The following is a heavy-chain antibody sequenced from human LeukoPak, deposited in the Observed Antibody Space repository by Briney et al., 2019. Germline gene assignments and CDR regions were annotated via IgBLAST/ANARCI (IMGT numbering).Heavy chain of an antibody. CDR3: ARGFIAAAGTQSQYYYYYYMDV. D-gene: IGHD6-13*01. J-gene: IGHJ6*03. V-gene: IGHV3-7*04. CDR2: IKQDGSEK. Sequence: GGSLRLSCAASGFTFSSYWMSWVRQAPGKGLEWVANIKQDGSEKYCVDSVKGRFTISRDNAKNSLYLQMNSLRAEDTAVYYCARGFIAAAGTQSQYYYYYYMDVWGKGTTVTVSS. CDR1: GFTFSSYW.